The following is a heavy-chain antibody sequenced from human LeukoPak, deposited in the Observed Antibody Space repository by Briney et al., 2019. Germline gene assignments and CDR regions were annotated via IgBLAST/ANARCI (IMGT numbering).Heavy chain of an antibody. D-gene: IGHD3-3*01. J-gene: IGHJ5*02. CDR3: ARGHYDFWSGYYLNWFDP. V-gene: IGHV4-34*01. CDR2: INHSGST. Sequence: SETLSLTCAVYGGSFSGYYWSWIRQPPGNGLEWIGEINHSGSTNYNPSLKSRVTISVDTSKNQFSLKLSSVTAADTAVYYCARGHYDFWSGYYLNWFDPWGQGTLVTVSS. CDR1: GGSFSGYY.